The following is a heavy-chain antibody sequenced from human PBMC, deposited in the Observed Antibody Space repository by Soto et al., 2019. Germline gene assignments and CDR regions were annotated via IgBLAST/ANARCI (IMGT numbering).Heavy chain of an antibody. D-gene: IGHD1-7*01. Sequence: EVQLLESGGGLVQPGGSLRLSCAASGFTFSSYGMTWVRRAPGKGLEWVSVSSATGAGTYYADSVKGRFTISRDNAKNTLYLQMTSLRADDTAVYYCAKDRRAGGNYGFYSDFWGQGALVIVSS. V-gene: IGHV3-23*01. CDR3: AKDRRAGGNYGFYSDF. CDR2: SSATGAGT. J-gene: IGHJ4*02. CDR1: GFTFSSYG.